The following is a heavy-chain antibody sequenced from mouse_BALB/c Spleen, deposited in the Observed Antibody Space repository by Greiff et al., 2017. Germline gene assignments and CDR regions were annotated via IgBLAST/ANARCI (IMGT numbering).Heavy chain of an antibody. Sequence: VQLKESGGGLVQPGGSRKLSCAASGFTFSSFGMHWVRQAPEKGLEWVAYISSGSSTIYYADTVKGRFTISRDNPKNTLFLQMTSLRSEDTAMYYCATGWYFDVWGAGTTVTVSS. CDR3: ATGWYFDV. CDR1: GFTFSSFG. V-gene: IGHV5-17*02. CDR2: ISSGSSTI. J-gene: IGHJ1*01.